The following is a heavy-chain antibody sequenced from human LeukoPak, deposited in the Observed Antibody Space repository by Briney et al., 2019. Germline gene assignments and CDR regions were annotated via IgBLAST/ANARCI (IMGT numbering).Heavy chain of an antibody. CDR1: GFTFSSYA. CDR2: ISGSGGST. D-gene: IGHD6-13*01. CDR3: ARNPGIAAGSFDY. J-gene: IGHJ4*02. Sequence: GGSLRLSCAASGFTFSSYAMSWVRQAPGKGLEWVSAISGSGGSTYYADSVKGRFTISRDNAKNSLYLQMNSLRAEDTAVYYCARNPGIAAGSFDYWGQGTLVTVSS. V-gene: IGHV3-23*01.